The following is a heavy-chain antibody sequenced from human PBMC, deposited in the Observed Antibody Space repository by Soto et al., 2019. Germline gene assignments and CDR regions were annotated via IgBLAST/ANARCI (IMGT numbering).Heavy chain of an antibody. J-gene: IGHJ6*02. D-gene: IGHD3-16*01. CDR1: GFTFSSYW. CDR3: AREGFRGVMSYYGMAV. CDR2: IKQDGSEK. V-gene: IGHV3-7*04. Sequence: EVQLVESGGGLVQPGGSLRLSCAASGFTFSSYWMSWVRQAPGKGLEWVANIKQDGSEKYYVDSVKGRFTISRDNAKNSLYLQMNSLRAEDTGVYYCAREGFRGVMSYYGMAVWGQGTTVTVSS.